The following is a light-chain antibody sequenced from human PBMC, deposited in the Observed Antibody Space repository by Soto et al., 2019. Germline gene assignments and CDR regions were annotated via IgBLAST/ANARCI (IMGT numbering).Light chain of an antibody. CDR3: CSYAGSPYV. CDR2: DVS. J-gene: IGLJ1*01. CDR1: SSDVGEYDY. V-gene: IGLV2-11*01. Sequence: QSAPTQPRSVSGSPGQSVTISCTGTSSDVGEYDYVSWYQQHPGKAPKLMIFDVSDRPSGFPDRFSGSKTGNTASLTISGLQAEDEADYYCCSYAGSPYVFGTGTKLTVL.